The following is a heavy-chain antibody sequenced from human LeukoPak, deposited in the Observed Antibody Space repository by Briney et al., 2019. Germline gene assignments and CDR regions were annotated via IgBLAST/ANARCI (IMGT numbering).Heavy chain of an antibody. CDR3: ARERQDTVIHSGAFDI. Sequence: GGSLRLSCAASGFTFSNYFMHWVRQAPGKGLEWVADNGSHTFYVESVKGRFTISRDSSKNTLYLQMNSLGPEDTAVYFCARERQDTVIHSGAFDIWGQGTMVTVSS. V-gene: IGHV3-30-3*01. CDR2: NGSHT. CDR1: GFTFSNYF. J-gene: IGHJ3*02. D-gene: IGHD2-21*02.